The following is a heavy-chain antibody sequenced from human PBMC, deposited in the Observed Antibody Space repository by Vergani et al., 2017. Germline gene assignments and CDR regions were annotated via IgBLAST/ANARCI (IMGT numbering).Heavy chain of an antibody. CDR2: IYTSGST. Sequence: QVQLQESGPGLVKTSQTLSLICTVSGGSISSGSYYWSWIRQPAGKGLEWIERIYTSGSTNYNPSLKSRVTISVDTSKNQFSLKLSPVTAADTAMYYCARDGSSSSYFDYWGQGTLVTVSS. D-gene: IGHD6-6*01. CDR1: GGSISSGSYY. J-gene: IGHJ4*02. CDR3: ARDGSSSSYFDY. V-gene: IGHV4-61*02.